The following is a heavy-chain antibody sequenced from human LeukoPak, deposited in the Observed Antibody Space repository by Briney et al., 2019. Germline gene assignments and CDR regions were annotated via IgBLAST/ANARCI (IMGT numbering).Heavy chain of an antibody. V-gene: IGHV5-51*01. CDR1: GYSFTSYW. J-gene: IGHJ6*03. CDR2: IYPGDSDT. D-gene: IGHD6-6*01. CDR3: ARHVMPAARSPYYYYMDV. Sequence: GESLKISCKGSGYSFTSYWIGWVRQMPGKGLEWMGIIYPGDSDTRYSPSFQGQVTISADKSISTAYLQWSSLKASDTAMYYCARHVMPAARSPYYYYMDVWGKGTTVTVSS.